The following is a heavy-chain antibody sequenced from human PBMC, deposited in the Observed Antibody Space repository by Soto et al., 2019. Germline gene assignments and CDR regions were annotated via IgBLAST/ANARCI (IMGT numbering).Heavy chain of an antibody. V-gene: IGHV4-39*01. CDR2: IYYSGGT. CDR1: GGSISSSSYY. J-gene: IGHJ4*02. CDR3: MLGSGWKDFDY. D-gene: IGHD3-22*01. Sequence: SSETLSLTCTVSGGSISSSSYYWGWIRQPPGKGLEWIGNIYYSGGTYYNPSLKSRVTISVDTSKNQFSLKLSSVTAADTAVYYCMLGSGWKDFDYWGQGTLVTVSS.